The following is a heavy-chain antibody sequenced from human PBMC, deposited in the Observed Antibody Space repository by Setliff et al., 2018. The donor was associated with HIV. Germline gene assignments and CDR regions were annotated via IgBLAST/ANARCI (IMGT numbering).Heavy chain of an antibody. J-gene: IGHJ4*01. V-gene: IGHV3-33*03. CDR2: IWYDGSNK. CDR3: AKDGISGGAYPPYYFDY. D-gene: IGHD2-15*01. CDR1: GFTFSSYG. Sequence: GGSLRLSCAASGFTFSSYGMHWVRQAPGKGLEWVAVIWYDGSNKYYADSVKGRFTISRDNAENSLYLRMNSLRAEDTAVYYCAKDGISGGAYPPYYFDYWGHGTLVTVSS.